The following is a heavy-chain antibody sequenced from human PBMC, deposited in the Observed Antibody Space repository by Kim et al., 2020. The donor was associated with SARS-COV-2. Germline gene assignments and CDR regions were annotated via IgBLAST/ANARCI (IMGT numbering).Heavy chain of an antibody. CDR2: INAGNGNT. Sequence: ASVKVSCKASRYTFTKYAIHWVRQAPGQGLEWMGWINAGNGNTKYSQKFQGRVTITRDTSASTAYMELSSLRSEDTAVYYCARGLGVNYNYFSIDDWGEGATVTVSS. V-gene: IGHV1-3*01. D-gene: IGHD3-10*01. CDR3: ARGLGVNYNYFSIDD. J-gene: IGHJ6*02. CDR1: RYTFTKYA.